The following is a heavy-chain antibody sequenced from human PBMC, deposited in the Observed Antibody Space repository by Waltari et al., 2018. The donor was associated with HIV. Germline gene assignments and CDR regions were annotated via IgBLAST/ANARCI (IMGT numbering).Heavy chain of an antibody. V-gene: IGHV5-51*03. CDR3: ARRTDYYDFWSGYYSH. D-gene: IGHD3-3*01. CDR2: IYPGDSDT. J-gene: IGHJ4*02. Sequence: EVQLVQSGAEVKKPGASLKISCTGSGYSFTRNWNGWVRPIPGKSLEWMGIIYPGDSDTRYSPSFQGQVTISADKSISTAYLQWSSLKASDTAMYYCARRTDYYDFWSGYYSHWGQGTLVTVSS. CDR1: GYSFTRNW.